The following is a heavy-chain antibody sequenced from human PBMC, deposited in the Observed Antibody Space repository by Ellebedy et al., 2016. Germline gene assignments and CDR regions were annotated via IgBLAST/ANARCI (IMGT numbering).Heavy chain of an antibody. Sequence: SETLSLTXTVSGGSISSSSSYWGWIRQPPGKGLEWIGSIYYSGSTYYNPSLKSRVTISVDTSKNQFSLKLSSVTAADTAVYYCARGRTTGVFYYYYYMDVWGKGTTVTVSS. CDR3: ARGRTTGVFYYYYYMDV. CDR2: IYYSGST. CDR1: GGSISSSSSY. D-gene: IGHD1-1*01. J-gene: IGHJ6*03. V-gene: IGHV4-39*07.